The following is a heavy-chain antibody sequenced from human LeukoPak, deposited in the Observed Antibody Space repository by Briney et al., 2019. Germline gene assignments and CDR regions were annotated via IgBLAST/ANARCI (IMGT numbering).Heavy chain of an antibody. CDR1: EYTFSSYW. Sequence: GESLKISCTGSEYTFSSYWIGWVRQMPGKGLEWMGIIYPGDSNTRHSPSFQGQVTISADKSISTAYLQWSSLKASDTAMYYCARSPSHYSSTYYYFDYWGQGTLVTVSS. J-gene: IGHJ4*02. V-gene: IGHV5-51*01. CDR2: IYPGDSNT. D-gene: IGHD6-13*01. CDR3: ARSPSHYSSTYYYFDY.